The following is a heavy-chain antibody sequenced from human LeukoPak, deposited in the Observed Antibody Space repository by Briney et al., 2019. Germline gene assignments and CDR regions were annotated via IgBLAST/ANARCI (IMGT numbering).Heavy chain of an antibody. D-gene: IGHD3-16*01. CDR1: GYTFTGYY. CDR3: ARDPLRGGDFDY. Sequence: ASVKVSCKASGYTFTGYYMHWVRQAPGQGLEWMGWINPNSGGTNYAQKFQGRVTMTRDTSISTAYMELSRLRSDDTALYYCARDPLRGGDFDYWGQGTLVTVSS. J-gene: IGHJ4*02. CDR2: INPNSGGT. V-gene: IGHV1-2*02.